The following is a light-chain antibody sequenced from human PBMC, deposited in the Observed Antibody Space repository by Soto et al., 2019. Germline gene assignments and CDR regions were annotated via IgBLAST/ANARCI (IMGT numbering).Light chain of an antibody. V-gene: IGKV3-15*01. CDR2: GAS. CDR3: QQYKNWLRT. Sequence: EILMTQSPATLSVSPGETATLSCRASQSLSSSLAWYQSKPGQAPRLLIYGASTRATGVPVRFSGSGSGTEFTLTISSLQSEDFAGYYCQQYKNWLRTFGQGTKLAIK. J-gene: IGKJ1*01. CDR1: QSLSSS.